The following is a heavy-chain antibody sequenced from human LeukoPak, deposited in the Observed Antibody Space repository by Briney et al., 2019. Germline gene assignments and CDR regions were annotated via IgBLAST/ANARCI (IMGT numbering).Heavy chain of an antibody. Sequence: SETLSLTCTVSGGSISSYYWSWIRQPPGKGLEWIGEINHSGSTNYNPSLKSRVAIPVDTSKNQFSLKLSSVTAAVTAVYYCARVILSHYYDSSGYYRRVDAFDIWGQGTMVTVSS. CDR3: ARVILSHYYDSSGYYRRVDAFDI. J-gene: IGHJ3*02. CDR2: INHSGST. V-gene: IGHV4-34*01. D-gene: IGHD3-22*01. CDR1: GGSISSYY.